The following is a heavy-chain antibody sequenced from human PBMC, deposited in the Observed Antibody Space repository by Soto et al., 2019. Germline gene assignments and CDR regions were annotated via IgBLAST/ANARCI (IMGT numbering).Heavy chain of an antibody. CDR3: AREKIAAAGTLSAFDI. V-gene: IGHV4-4*02. Sequence: SETLSLTCAVSSGSISSSNWWSWVRQPPGKGLEWIGEIYHSGSTNYNPPLKSRVTISVDKSKNHFSLKLSSVPAADTAVYYCAREKIAAAGTLSAFDIWGQGTMVTVSS. J-gene: IGHJ3*02. D-gene: IGHD6-13*01. CDR1: SGSISSSNW. CDR2: IYHSGST.